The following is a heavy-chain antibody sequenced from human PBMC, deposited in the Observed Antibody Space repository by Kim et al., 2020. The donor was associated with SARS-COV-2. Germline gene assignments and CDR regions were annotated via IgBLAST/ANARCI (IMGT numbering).Heavy chain of an antibody. CDR1: GFTFSSYG. J-gene: IGHJ4*02. CDR3: AKGAVAGTDY. V-gene: IGHV3-30*18. Sequence: GGSLRLSCAASGFTFSSYGMHWVRQAPGKGLEWVAVISYDGSNKYYADSVKGRFTISRDNSKNTLYLQMNSLRAEDTAVYYCAKGAVAGTDYWGQGTLATVSS. CDR2: ISYDGSNK. D-gene: IGHD6-19*01.